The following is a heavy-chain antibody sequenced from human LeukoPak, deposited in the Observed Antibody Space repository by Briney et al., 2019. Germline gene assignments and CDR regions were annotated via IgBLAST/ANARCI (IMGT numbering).Heavy chain of an antibody. D-gene: IGHD1-14*01. CDR1: GGSISSYY. J-gene: IGHJ2*01. V-gene: IGHV4-34*01. Sequence: SETLSLTCTVSGGSISSYYWSWIRQPPGKGLEWIGEINHSGSTNYNPSLKSRVTISVDTSKNQFSLKLSSVTAADTAVYYCASQTPGSTEEFDLWGRGTLVTVSS. CDR3: ASQTPGSTEEFDL. CDR2: INHSGST.